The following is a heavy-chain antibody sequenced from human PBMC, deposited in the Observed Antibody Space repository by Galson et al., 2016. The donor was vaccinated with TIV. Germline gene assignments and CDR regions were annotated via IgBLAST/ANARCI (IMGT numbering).Heavy chain of an antibody. D-gene: IGHD6-13*01. V-gene: IGHV4-59*12. CDR1: GGSISTYY. J-gene: IGHJ3*02. Sequence: ETLSLTCSISGGSISTYYWTWIRQPPGKGLEWLGYVFYSGSTSYNPSLKGRATISVDTSKNQFSLNLKSVTDADTAIYYCAREEAEAGMGFDAFDIWGLGTMVTVSS. CDR2: VFYSGST. CDR3: AREEAEAGMGFDAFDI.